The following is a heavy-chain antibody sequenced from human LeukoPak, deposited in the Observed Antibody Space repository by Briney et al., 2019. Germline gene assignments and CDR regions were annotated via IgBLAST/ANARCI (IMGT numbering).Heavy chain of an antibody. J-gene: IGHJ4*02. CDR2: IIPRLGRT. CDR3: AADGTD. CDR1: GGTFNSYA. Sequence: SVKVSXKASGGTFNSYAINWVRQAPGQGLEWMGGIIPRLGRTNYIQKFQGRITITTDGSTTTAYMELSSLRSVDTAVYYCAADGTDWGQGTLVTVSS. V-gene: IGHV1-69*05.